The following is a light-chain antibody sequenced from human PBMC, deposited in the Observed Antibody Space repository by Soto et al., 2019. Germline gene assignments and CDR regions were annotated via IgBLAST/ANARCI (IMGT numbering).Light chain of an antibody. CDR1: SNDVGGYNY. CDR2: EVN. V-gene: IGLV2-8*01. Sequence: QSALTQPPSASASPGQSVTISCTGTSNDVGGYNYVSWYQQHPGKAPKLMIYEVNKRPSGVPDRFSGSKSGNTASLAVSGLQAEDEADYYCSSYAGSNTWMFGGGTKLTVL. J-gene: IGLJ3*02. CDR3: SSYAGSNTWM.